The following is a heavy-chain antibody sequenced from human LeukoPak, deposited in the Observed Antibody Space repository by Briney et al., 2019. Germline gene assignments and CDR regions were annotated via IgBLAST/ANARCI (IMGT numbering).Heavy chain of an antibody. CDR2: ISSSSSTI. J-gene: IGHJ6*02. Sequence: PGGSLRLSCSASGITFSSYAMNWVRQAPGKGLEWVSYISSSSSTIYYADSVKGRLTISRDNAKNSLYLQMNSLRAEDTAVYYCARGSNGMDVWGQGTTVTVSS. CDR1: GITFSSYA. V-gene: IGHV3-48*01. CDR3: ARGSNGMDV.